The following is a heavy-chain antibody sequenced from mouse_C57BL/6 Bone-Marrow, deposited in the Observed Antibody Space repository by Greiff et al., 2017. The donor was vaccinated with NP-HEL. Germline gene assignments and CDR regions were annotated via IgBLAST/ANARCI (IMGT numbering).Heavy chain of an antibody. CDR2: ISYSGST. Sequence: DVKLVESGPGLAKPSQTLSLTCSATGYSITSDYWNWIRKFPGNKLEYMGYISYSGSTYYNPSLKSRISITRDTSKNQYYLQLNSVTTEDTATYYCARYPLWYPYYFDYWGQGTTLTVSS. D-gene: IGHD2-1*01. J-gene: IGHJ2*01. CDR1: GYSITSDY. CDR3: ARYPLWYPYYFDY. V-gene: IGHV3-8*01.